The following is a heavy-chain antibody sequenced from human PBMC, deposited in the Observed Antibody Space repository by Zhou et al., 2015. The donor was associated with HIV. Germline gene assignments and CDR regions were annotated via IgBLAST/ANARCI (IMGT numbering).Heavy chain of an antibody. CDR1: GGTFSSYA. CDR2: IIPIFGTA. V-gene: IGHV1-69*01. CDR3: ARDNGNYYGSGSYYHPYYYYGMDV. J-gene: IGHJ6*02. D-gene: IGHD3-10*01. Sequence: QVQLVQSGAEVKKPGSSVKVSCKASGGTFSSYAISWVRQAPGQGLEWMGGIIPIFGTANYAQKFQGRVTITADESTSTAYMELSSLRSEDTAVYYCARDNGNYYGSGSYYHPYYYYGMDVWGQGTTVTVSS.